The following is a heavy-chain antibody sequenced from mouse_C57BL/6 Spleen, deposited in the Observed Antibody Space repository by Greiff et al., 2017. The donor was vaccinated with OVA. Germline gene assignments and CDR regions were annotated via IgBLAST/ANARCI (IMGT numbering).Heavy chain of an antibody. Sequence: EVQVVESGGGLVKPGGSLKLSCAASGFTFSDYGMHWVRQAPEKGLEWVAYISSGSSTIYYADKVKGRFTISRDNAKNTLFLQMTSLRSEDTAMYYCARPFYYYGTFAYWGQGTLVTVSA. CDR3: ARPFYYYGTFAY. CDR2: ISSGSSTI. V-gene: IGHV5-17*01. D-gene: IGHD1-1*01. CDR1: GFTFSDYG. J-gene: IGHJ3*01.